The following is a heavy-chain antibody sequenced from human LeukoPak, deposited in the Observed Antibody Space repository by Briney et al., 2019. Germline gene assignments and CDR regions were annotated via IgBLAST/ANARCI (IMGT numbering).Heavy chain of an antibody. Sequence: ASVTVSFKASGYTFTSYGIGWVRQAPGQGLEWMGWISAYNCNTNYAQKLQGRVTMTTDTSTSTAYMELRSLRSDDTAVYYCARERYYYYGMGVWGQGTTVTVSS. V-gene: IGHV1-18*01. CDR3: ARERYYYYGMGV. J-gene: IGHJ6*02. CDR2: ISAYNCNT. CDR1: GYTFTSYG.